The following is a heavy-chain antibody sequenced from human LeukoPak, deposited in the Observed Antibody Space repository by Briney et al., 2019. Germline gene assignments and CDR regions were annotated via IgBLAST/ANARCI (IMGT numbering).Heavy chain of an antibody. CDR1: GFIFSSYS. CDR3: AKTQDTSMIFGYFDY. V-gene: IGHV3-23*01. Sequence: GGSLRLSCAASGFIFSSYSLSWVRQAPGRGLGWVSVITGSGDTTLYADSVQGRFTISRDNSKNTVYLHMNSLRAEDTAVYYCAKTQDTSMIFGYFDYWGQGTLVTVSS. CDR2: ITGSGDTT. D-gene: IGHD5-18*01. J-gene: IGHJ4*02.